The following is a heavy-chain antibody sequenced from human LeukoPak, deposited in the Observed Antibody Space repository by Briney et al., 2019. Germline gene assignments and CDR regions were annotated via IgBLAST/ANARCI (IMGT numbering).Heavy chain of an antibody. V-gene: IGHV3-30*04. D-gene: IGHD3-22*01. J-gene: IGHJ4*02. Sequence: PGGSLRLSCAASGFTLRSYAMHWVRQAPGKGLEWVAVISYDGSNKYYADSVKGRFTISRDNSKNTLYLEMNSLRAEDTAVYYCARGDYYESRGYVAAYWGQGTLVTVSS. CDR3: ARGDYYESRGYVAAY. CDR2: ISYDGSNK. CDR1: GFTLRSYA.